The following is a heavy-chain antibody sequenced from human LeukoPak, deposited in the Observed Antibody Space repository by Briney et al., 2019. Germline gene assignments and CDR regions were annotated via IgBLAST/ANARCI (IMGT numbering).Heavy chain of an antibody. J-gene: IGHJ4*02. D-gene: IGHD2-15*01. Sequence: SETLSLTCTVSGGSISSYYWSWIRQPAGKGLEWIGRIYYSGSTYYNPSLTSRVTISVDTSKNQFSLKLSSVTAADTAVYYCASRPYCSGGSRYSLFDYWGQGTLVTVSS. CDR3: ASRPYCSGGSRYSLFDY. V-gene: IGHV4-4*07. CDR2: IYYSGST. CDR1: GGSISSYY.